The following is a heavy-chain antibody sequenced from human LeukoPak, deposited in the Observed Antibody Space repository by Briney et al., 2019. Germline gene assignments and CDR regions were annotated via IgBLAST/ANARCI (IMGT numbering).Heavy chain of an antibody. V-gene: IGHV3-30*03. CDR3: ARVDSSGWLIYGMDV. CDR1: GFTFSNYG. CDR2: ISYDGGNK. Sequence: PGGSLRLSCAASGFTFSNYGMHWVRQAPGKGLEWVAAISYDGGNKLYADSVKGRFTIFRDNSKNTVYLQMTSLRAEDTAVFFCARVDSSGWLIYGMDVWGQGTTVIVSS. D-gene: IGHD6-19*01. J-gene: IGHJ6*02.